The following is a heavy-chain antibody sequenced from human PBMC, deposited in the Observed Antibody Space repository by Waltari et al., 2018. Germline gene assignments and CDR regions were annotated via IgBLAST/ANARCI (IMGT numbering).Heavy chain of an antibody. CDR1: W. D-gene: IGHD2-15*01. CDR3: ARDRGRGLYLDS. V-gene: IGHV4-4*02. Sequence: WLSWVRQSPAKGLEWIGQVHRTGKTNYNPSFEGRSMISLDTSINEVSLKVFSATAADTAVYYCARDRGRGLYLDSWGQGTLVTVSP. CDR2: VHRTGKT. J-gene: IGHJ4*02.